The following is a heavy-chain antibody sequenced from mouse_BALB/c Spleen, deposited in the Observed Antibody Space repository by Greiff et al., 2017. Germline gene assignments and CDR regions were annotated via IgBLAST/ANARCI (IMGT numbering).Heavy chain of an antibody. V-gene: IGHV3-8*02. CDR3: ARMIYYGYAMDY. D-gene: IGHD2-1*01. J-gene: IGHJ4*01. CDR1: GDSITSGY. Sequence: EVKLMESGPSLVKPSQTLSLTCSVTGDSITSGYWNWIRKFPGNKLEYMGYISYSGSTYYNPSLKSRISITRDTSKNQYYLQLNSVTTEDTATYYCARMIYYGYAMDYWGQGTSVTVSS. CDR2: ISYSGST.